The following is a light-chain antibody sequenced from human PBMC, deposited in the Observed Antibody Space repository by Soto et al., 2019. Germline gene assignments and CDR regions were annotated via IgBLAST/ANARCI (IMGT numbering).Light chain of an antibody. Sequence: DIQMTQSPSTLSAHVGDRVTITCRASQSITNWVAWYQQKPGKAPKLLIYDASNLERGDPSRFSGGGSGTDFTLTVSSLQPDDFATYYCQQYNNYSPTFGQGTKVEV. CDR2: DAS. V-gene: IGKV1-5*01. CDR3: QQYNNYSPT. J-gene: IGKJ1*01. CDR1: QSITNW.